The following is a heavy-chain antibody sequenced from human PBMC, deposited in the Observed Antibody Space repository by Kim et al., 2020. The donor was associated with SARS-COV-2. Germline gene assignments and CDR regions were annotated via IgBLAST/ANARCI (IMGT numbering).Heavy chain of an antibody. CDR2: ISSSSSYT. J-gene: IGHJ1*01. V-gene: IGHV3-11*05. CDR1: GFTFSDYY. CDR3: ARERGDWSAAGKEYFQH. D-gene: IGHD6-13*01. Sequence: GGSLRLSCAASGFTFSDYYMSWIRQAPGKGLEWVSYISSSSSYTNYADSVKGRFTISRDNAKNSLYLQMNSLRAEDTAVYYCARERGDWSAAGKEYFQHWGQGTLVTVSS.